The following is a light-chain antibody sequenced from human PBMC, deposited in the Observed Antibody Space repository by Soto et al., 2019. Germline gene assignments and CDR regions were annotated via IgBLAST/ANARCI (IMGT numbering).Light chain of an antibody. CDR2: SAS. J-gene: IGKJ4*01. CDR1: QPISSW. CDR3: QQASSFPLT. Sequence: IQITQSPSSVSASVGDRVTITCRASQPISSWLAWHQQKQGQPPNLLIYSASTLRSGVPSRFSGSESGTLFTLTITNLQPEDFATYYCQQASSFPLTFGGGTKVEV. V-gene: IGKV1-12*01.